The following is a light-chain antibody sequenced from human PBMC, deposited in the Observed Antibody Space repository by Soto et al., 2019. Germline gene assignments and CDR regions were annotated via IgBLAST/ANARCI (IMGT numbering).Light chain of an antibody. CDR1: QSVSSNY. CDR3: QQYGRSPFT. Sequence: IVMTQSPATLSLSPGEKATLSCRASQSVSSNYVAWFHQKPGQAPRLLIYGASSRATGVPDRFSASGSGTDFTLTISRLEPEDFAVYYCQQYGRSPFTFGPGTKVDNK. V-gene: IGKV3-20*01. CDR2: GAS. J-gene: IGKJ3*01.